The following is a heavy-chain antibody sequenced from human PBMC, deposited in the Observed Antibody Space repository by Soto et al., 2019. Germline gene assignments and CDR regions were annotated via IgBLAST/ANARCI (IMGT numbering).Heavy chain of an antibody. CDR2: ISAYNGNT. CDR3: ARDIPGDQRHLRMTTVGFDY. J-gene: IGHJ4*02. CDR1: GYTFTNYG. D-gene: IGHD4-17*01. Sequence: GASVKVSCKASGYTFTNYGITWVRQAPGQGLEWMGWISAYNGNTHYTQRLQGRVTMTTDTSTSTAYMELRGLRSDDTAVYYCARDIPGDQRHLRMTTVGFDYWGQGTLVTVSS. V-gene: IGHV1-18*01.